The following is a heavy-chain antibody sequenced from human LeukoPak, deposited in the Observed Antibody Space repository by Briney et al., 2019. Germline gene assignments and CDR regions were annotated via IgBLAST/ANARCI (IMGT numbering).Heavy chain of an antibody. Sequence: PGGSLRLSCAASGFTVSSNYMSWVRQAPGKGLEWVSVIYSGGSTYYADSVKGRFTISRDNSNNTLYLQMNSLRAEDTAVYYCASRQYYYGSGSLPADYWGQGTLVTVSS. J-gene: IGHJ4*02. CDR3: ASRQYYYGSGSLPADY. CDR1: GFTVSSNY. CDR2: IYSGGST. D-gene: IGHD3-10*01. V-gene: IGHV3-66*01.